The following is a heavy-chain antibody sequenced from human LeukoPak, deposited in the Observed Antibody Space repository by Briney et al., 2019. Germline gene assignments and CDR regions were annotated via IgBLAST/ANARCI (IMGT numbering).Heavy chain of an antibody. D-gene: IGHD2-21*02. CDR2: INHSGST. CDR1: GGSFSPYY. V-gene: IGHV4-34*01. J-gene: IGHJ4*02. Sequence: KTSETLSLTCAVYGGSFSPYYWSWIRQPPRKGLEWIGEINHSGSTNYNPSLKSRVTISVDTSKNQFSLKLSSVTAADTAVYYCARGGFYCGGDCYVDYWGQGTLVTVSS. CDR3: ARGGFYCGGDCYVDY.